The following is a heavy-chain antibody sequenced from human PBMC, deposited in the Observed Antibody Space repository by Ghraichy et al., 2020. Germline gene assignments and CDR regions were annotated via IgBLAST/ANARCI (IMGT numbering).Heavy chain of an antibody. V-gene: IGHV3-21*01. J-gene: IGHJ4*02. CDR2: IYSNSRYT. D-gene: IGHD2-21*01. CDR3: ARRAPYCGSTSCYDY. Sequence: GGSLRLSCEASGFRFSIFDMTWVRQAPGKGLEWVSSIYSNSRYTYYAESLMGRFTISRDDAENSLYLQMNSLRAEDTAVYYCARRAPYCGSTSCYDYWGQGTLVTVSS. CDR1: GFRFSIFD.